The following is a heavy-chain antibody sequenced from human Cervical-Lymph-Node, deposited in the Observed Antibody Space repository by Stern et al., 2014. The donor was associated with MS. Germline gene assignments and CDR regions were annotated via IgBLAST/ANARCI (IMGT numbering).Heavy chain of an antibody. Sequence: VQLVESGGGVVQPGRSLRLSCEASGLHFSSYGMHWVRQAPGKEPEWVAVISKDGSQKYYAGSVKGRFTVSRDNSKNTLFLQMNSLRREDTAVYYCAKAWGHWGQGTLVIVSS. V-gene: IGHV3-30*18. CDR3: AKAWGH. CDR1: GLHFSSYG. D-gene: IGHD7-27*01. CDR2: ISKDGSQK. J-gene: IGHJ4*02.